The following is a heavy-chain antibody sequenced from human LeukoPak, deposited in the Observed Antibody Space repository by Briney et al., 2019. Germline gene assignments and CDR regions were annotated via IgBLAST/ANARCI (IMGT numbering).Heavy chain of an antibody. Sequence: GGSLRLSCAASGFTFSSYSMNWVRQAPGKGLEWVSSISSSSSYIYYADSVKGRFTISRDNAKNSLYLQMNSLRAEDTAVYYCARDPRTGCSSTSCYIIYWGQGTLVTVSS. CDR2: ISSSSSYI. CDR3: ARDPRTGCSSTSCYIIY. J-gene: IGHJ4*02. V-gene: IGHV3-21*01. CDR1: GFTFSSYS. D-gene: IGHD2-2*02.